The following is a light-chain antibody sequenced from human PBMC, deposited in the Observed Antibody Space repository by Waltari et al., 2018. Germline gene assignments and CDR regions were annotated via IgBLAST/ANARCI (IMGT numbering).Light chain of an antibody. CDR1: SSDVGGYNY. V-gene: IGLV2-14*01. CDR3: SSYTSSSTSLYV. J-gene: IGLJ1*01. CDR2: DVS. Sequence: QSALTQPASVSGSPGQSIPISCTGTSSDVGGYNYVSWYQQHPGKAPKLMIYDVSKRPSGVSNRFSGSKSGNTASLTISGLQAEDEADYYCSSYTSSSTSLYVFGTGTKVTVL.